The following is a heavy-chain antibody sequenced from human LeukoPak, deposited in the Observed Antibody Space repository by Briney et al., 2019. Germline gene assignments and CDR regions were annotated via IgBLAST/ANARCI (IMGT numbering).Heavy chain of an antibody. CDR3: ARGRRGYTAMGKYFDY. D-gene: IGHD5-18*01. CDR2: INHSGST. J-gene: IGHJ4*02. CDR1: GGSFSGYY. V-gene: IGHV4-34*01. Sequence: SETLSLTCAVYGGSFSGYYWSWIRQPPGKGLEWIGEINHSGSTNYNPSLKSRVTISVDTSKNQFSLKLSSVTAADTAVYYCARGRRGYTAMGKYFDYWAREPWSPSPQ.